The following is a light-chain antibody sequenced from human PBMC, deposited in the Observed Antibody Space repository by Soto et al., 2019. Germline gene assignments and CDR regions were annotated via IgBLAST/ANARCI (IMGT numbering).Light chain of an antibody. CDR2: KAS. V-gene: IGKV1-5*03. J-gene: IGKJ1*01. Sequence: DIQMTQSPSTLSASVGDRVTITCRASQTISMWLAWYQQKPGKAPMLLIYKASYLESGVSSRFSGSGFGTEFTLTISSLQPDDFGTYYCQQYSNLWTFGQGTKVEIK. CDR1: QTISMW. CDR3: QQYSNLWT.